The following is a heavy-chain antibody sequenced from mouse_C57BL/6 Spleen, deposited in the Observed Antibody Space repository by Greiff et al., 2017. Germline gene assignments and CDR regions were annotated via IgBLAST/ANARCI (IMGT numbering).Heavy chain of an antibody. J-gene: IGHJ4*01. CDR2: IFPGSGST. CDR3: ARSSLRPGYYYAMDY. CDR1: GYTFTDYY. D-gene: IGHD1-1*01. V-gene: IGHV1-75*01. Sequence: VQLVESGPELVKPGASVKISCKASGYTFTDYYINWVKQRPGQGLEWIGWIFPGSGSTYYNEKFKGKATLTVDKSSSTAYMLLSSLTSEDSAVYFCARSSLRPGYYYAMDYWGQGTSVTVSS.